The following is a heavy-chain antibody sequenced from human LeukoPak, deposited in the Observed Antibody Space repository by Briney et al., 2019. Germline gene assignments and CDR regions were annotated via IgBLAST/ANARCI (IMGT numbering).Heavy chain of an antibody. Sequence: ASVRVSCKASGYTFTGYYMHWVRQVPGQGLEWMGWINPNSGGTNYAQTFQGRVTMTRDTSITTAYMELSRLRSDDTAVYYCARGFSSWYLSPYYLEYWGQGTPVTVSS. CDR1: GYTFTGYY. CDR3: ARGFSSWYLSPYYLEY. CDR2: INPNSGGT. V-gene: IGHV1-2*02. J-gene: IGHJ4*02. D-gene: IGHD6-13*01.